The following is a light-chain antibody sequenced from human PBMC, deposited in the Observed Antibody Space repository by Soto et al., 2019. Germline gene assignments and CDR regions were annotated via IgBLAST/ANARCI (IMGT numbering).Light chain of an antibody. CDR3: QQRSNWPPIT. CDR1: QSVGSN. J-gene: IGKJ5*01. Sequence: EIVMTQSPATLSVSPGERVTLSCRARQSVGSNLAWYQQTPGQAPRVLIYDASNRATGIPARFSGSGSGTDFTLTISSLEPEDFAVYYCQQRSNWPPITFGQGTRLEIK. V-gene: IGKV3-11*01. CDR2: DAS.